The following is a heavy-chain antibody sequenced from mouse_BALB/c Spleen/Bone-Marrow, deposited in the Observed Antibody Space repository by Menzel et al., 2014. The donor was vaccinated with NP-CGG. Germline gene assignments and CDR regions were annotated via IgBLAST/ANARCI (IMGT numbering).Heavy chain of an antibody. J-gene: IGHJ2*01. CDR1: GFIFSSFG. D-gene: IGHD2-1*01. Sequence: EVQGVESGGGLVQPGGSRKLSCAASGFIFSSFGMHWVRQAPEKGLEWVAYISSGSSTVFYADTVKGRFTVSRDNPKNTLFLQMSSLRSEDTAMYYCARSRGNFEDFDYWGQGTTLTVSS. CDR3: ARSRGNFEDFDY. CDR2: ISSGSSTV. V-gene: IGHV5-17*02.